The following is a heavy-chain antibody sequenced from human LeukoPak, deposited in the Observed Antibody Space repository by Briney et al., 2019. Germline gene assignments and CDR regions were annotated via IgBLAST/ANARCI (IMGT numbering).Heavy chain of an antibody. J-gene: IGHJ6*02. D-gene: IGHD1-7*01. CDR1: GFTFSSYA. Sequence: GGSLRLSCAASGFTFSSYAMSWVRQAPGKGLEWVSAISGSGGSTYYADSVKGRFTISRDNSKNTLYLQMNSLRAEDTAVYYCATDMNYWDYYYYYGMDVWGQGTTVTVSS. V-gene: IGHV3-23*01. CDR2: ISGSGGST. CDR3: ATDMNYWDYYYYYGMDV.